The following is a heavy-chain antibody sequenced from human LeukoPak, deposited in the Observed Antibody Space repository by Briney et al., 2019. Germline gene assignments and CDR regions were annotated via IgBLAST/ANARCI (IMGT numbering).Heavy chain of an antibody. CDR3: ATTSYYYDSPDY. J-gene: IGHJ4*02. D-gene: IGHD3-22*01. Sequence: SQTLSLTCTVSGGSISSGSYYWSWIRQPPGKGLEWIGSIYYSWDTYYNPSLKSRVTISVDTSKNQFSLKLSSVTAADTAVYYCATTSYYYDSPDYWGQGTLVTVSS. CDR1: GGSISSGSYY. V-gene: IGHV4-39*01. CDR2: IYYSWDT.